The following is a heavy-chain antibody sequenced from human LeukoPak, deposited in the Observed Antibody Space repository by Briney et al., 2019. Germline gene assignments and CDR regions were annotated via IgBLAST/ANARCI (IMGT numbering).Heavy chain of an antibody. V-gene: IGHV1-2*02. CDR3: ARTQAQSPDGVLPIYYYYGMDV. Sequence: EASVKVSCKASGYTFTGYYMHWVRQAPGQGLEWMGWINPNSGGTNYAQKFQGRVTMTRDTSISTAYMELSRLRSDDTAVYYCARTQAQSPDGVLPIYYYYGMDVWGQGTTVTVSS. J-gene: IGHJ6*02. CDR1: GYTFTGYY. CDR2: INPNSGGT. D-gene: IGHD4-17*01.